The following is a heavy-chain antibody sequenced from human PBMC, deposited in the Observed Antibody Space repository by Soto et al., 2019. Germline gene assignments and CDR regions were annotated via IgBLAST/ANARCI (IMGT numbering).Heavy chain of an antibody. CDR2: IYWDDDK. CDR1: GFSISTSGVG. J-gene: IGHJ4*02. CDR3: AHRESDREAY. V-gene: IGHV2-5*02. Sequence: QITLKESGPTLVKPTQTLTLTCTFSGFSISTSGVGVGWIRQPPGKALEWLALIYWDDDKRYSPSLESRLTITKDTSKNQVVLTMTNMDPVDTGTYYCAHRESDREAYWGQGTLLTVSS. D-gene: IGHD3-10*01.